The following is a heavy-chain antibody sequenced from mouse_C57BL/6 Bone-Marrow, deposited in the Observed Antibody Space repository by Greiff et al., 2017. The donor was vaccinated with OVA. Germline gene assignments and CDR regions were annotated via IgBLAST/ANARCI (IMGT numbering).Heavy chain of an antibody. V-gene: IGHV1-82*01. Sequence: QVQLKQSGPELVKPGASVKISCKASGYAFSSSWMNWVKQRPGKGLEWIGRIYPGDGDTNYNGKFKGKATLTADKSSSTAYMQLSSLTSEDSAIYYCASKGTTVVAQDFDYWGQGTTLTVSS. CDR1: GYAFSSSW. CDR3: ASKGTTVVAQDFDY. D-gene: IGHD1-1*01. J-gene: IGHJ2*01. CDR2: IYPGDGDT.